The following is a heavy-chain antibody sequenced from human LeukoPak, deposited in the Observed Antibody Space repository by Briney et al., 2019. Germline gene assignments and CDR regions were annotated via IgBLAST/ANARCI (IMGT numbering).Heavy chain of an antibody. CDR1: GFTFTNYW. V-gene: IGHV3-7*01. J-gene: IGHJ4*02. Sequence: GGSLRLSCAASGFTFTNYWMSWVRQAPGKGLELVANIKQDRSEKYYVDSVKGRFTISRDNAKNSLYLQMNSLRAEDTAVYYCARGGERLGSYFDYWGQGTLVTVSS. CDR2: IKQDRSEK. D-gene: IGHD2-15*01. CDR3: ARGGERLGSYFDY.